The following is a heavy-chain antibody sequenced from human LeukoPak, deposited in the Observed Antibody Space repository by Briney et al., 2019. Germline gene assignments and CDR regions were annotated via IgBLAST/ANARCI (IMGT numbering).Heavy chain of an antibody. CDR1: GYTFTAYY. CDR3: ASCDEYWPFDY. CDR2: IIPILGIA. V-gene: IGHV1-69*02. D-gene: IGHD2/OR15-2a*01. Sequence: SVKVSCKASGYTFTAYYMHWVRQAPGQGLEWMGRIIPILGIANYAQKFQGRVTITADKSTSTAYMELGSLRSEDTAVYYCASCDEYWPFDYWGQGTLVTVSS. J-gene: IGHJ4*02.